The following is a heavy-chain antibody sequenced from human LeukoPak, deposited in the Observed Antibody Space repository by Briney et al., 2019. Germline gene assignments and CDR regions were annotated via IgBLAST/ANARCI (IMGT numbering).Heavy chain of an antibody. V-gene: IGHV1-69*04. CDR1: GDTFIPYT. Sequence: SVKVSCKASGDTFIPYTFSWVRQAPGQGLEWIGRIIPSLDVANYAQKFQGRVTLSADRDTATTYMEVTSLRSEDTAMYYCARDHCSPGTCLGGHWGQGTLVTVSS. J-gene: IGHJ4*02. CDR2: IIPSLDVA. D-gene: IGHD2-15*01. CDR3: ARDHCSPGTCLGGH.